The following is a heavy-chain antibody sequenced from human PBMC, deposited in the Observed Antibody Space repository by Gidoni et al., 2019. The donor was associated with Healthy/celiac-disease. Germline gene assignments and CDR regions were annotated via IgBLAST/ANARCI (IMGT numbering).Heavy chain of an antibody. CDR1: GGSFSGYY. CDR2: INHSGST. CDR3: ARGEKDIVVVPAAIWAGDYMDV. J-gene: IGHJ6*03. V-gene: IGHV4-34*01. D-gene: IGHD2-2*02. Sequence: QVQLQQWGAGLLKPSETLSLTCAVYGGSFSGYYWSWIRQPPGKGLEWIGEINHSGSTNYNPSRKSRVTISVDTSKNQFSLKLSSVTAADTAVYYCARGEKDIVVVPAAIWAGDYMDVWGKGTTITVSS.